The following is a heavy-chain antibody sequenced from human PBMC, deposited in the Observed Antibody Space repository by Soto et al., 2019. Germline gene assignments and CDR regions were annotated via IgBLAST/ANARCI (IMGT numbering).Heavy chain of an antibody. J-gene: IGHJ3*02. CDR2: IDYSGST. CDR3: ARTMVRGNAQRDRAFDI. V-gene: IGHV4-30-4*01. CDR1: GGSISSGDYY. D-gene: IGHD3-10*01. Sequence: QVQLQESGPGLVKPSQTLSLTCTVSGGSISSGDYYWSWIRQPPGKGLEWIGYIDYSGSTYYNPSLKSRVTISVDTSKNQFSLKLSSVTAADTAVYYCARTMVRGNAQRDRAFDIWGQGTMVTVSS.